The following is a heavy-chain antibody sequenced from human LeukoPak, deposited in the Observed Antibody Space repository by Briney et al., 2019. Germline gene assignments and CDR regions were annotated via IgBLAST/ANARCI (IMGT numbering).Heavy chain of an antibody. CDR3: ARDEDSSSWLDY. CDR2: ISSSSSYI. CDR1: EFTFSSYS. Sequence: GGSLRLSCAASEFTFSSYSMNWVRQAPGKGLEWVSSISSSSSYIYSADSVKGRFTISRDNAKNSLYLQMNSLRVEDTAVYYCARDEDSSSWLDYWGQGTLVTVSS. D-gene: IGHD6-13*01. J-gene: IGHJ4*02. V-gene: IGHV3-21*01.